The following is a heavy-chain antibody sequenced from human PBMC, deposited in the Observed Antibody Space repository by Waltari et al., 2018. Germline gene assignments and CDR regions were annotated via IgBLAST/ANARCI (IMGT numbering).Heavy chain of an antibody. CDR1: GGSISSYY. V-gene: IGHV4-59*01. Sequence: QVQLQESGPGLVKPSETLSLTCTVSGGSISSYYWSWIRQPPGKGLEWIGYIYYSGSTNYNPSLKSRVTKSVDTSKNLFSLKLSSVTAADTAVYYCARGVSSGYYYLDYWGQGTLVTVSS. CDR3: ARGVSSGYYYLDY. D-gene: IGHD3-22*01. J-gene: IGHJ4*02. CDR2: IYYSGST.